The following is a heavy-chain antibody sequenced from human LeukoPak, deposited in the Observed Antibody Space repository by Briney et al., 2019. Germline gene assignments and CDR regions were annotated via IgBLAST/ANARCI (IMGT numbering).Heavy chain of an antibody. D-gene: IGHD3-10*01. V-gene: IGHV6-1*01. CDR1: GDSVSSNSAA. CDR2: TYYRSKWYN. Sequence: SQTLPLTCAISGDSVSSNSAAWNWIRQSPSRGLEWLGRTYYRSKWYNDYAVSVKSRITINPDTSKNRFSLQLNSVTPEDTVVYHCARGRFGELYHDAFDIWGQGTMVTVSS. J-gene: IGHJ3*02. CDR3: ARGRFGELYHDAFDI.